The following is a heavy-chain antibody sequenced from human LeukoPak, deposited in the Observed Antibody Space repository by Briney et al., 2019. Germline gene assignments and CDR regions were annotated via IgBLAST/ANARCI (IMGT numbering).Heavy chain of an antibody. Sequence: ASVKVSCKASGYTSTSYGISWVRQAPGQGLEWMGWISAYNGNTNYAQKLQGRVTMTTDTSTSTAYMELRSLRPDDTAVYYCAREVPTTSYDILTGYYNPNFDYWGQGTLVTVSS. CDR1: GYTSTSYG. CDR3: AREVPTTSYDILTGYYNPNFDY. V-gene: IGHV1-18*01. CDR2: ISAYNGNT. D-gene: IGHD3-9*01. J-gene: IGHJ4*02.